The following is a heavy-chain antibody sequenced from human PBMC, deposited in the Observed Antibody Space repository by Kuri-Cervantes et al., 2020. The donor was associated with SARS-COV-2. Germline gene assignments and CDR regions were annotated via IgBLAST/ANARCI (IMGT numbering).Heavy chain of an antibody. CDR1: GYTFTSYG. Sequence: ASVKVSCKASGYTFTSYGISWVRQAPGQGLEWMGWISAYNGNTNYAQKLQGRVTMTRDTSTSTVYMELSSLRSEDTAVYYCARGPLGSYDFWSGHYHNYDYWGQGTLVTVSS. CDR2: ISAYNGNT. D-gene: IGHD3-3*01. J-gene: IGHJ4*02. V-gene: IGHV1-18*01. CDR3: ARGPLGSYDFWSGHYHNYDY.